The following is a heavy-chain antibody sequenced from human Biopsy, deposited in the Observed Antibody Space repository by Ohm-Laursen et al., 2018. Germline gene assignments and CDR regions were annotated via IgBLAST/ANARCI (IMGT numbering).Heavy chain of an antibody. Sequence: SLSLSCSASGFTFTSYAMHWVRQAPGKGLEWVAVISYDGSGEYYADSLQGRFIISRDNPKNTVDLQMNSLRAEDTAVYFCGRDGKRWDYSTYFSWHFDLWGRGTLVTVSS. D-gene: IGHD4-11*01. CDR1: GFTFTSYA. CDR2: ISYDGSGE. V-gene: IGHV3-30*03. J-gene: IGHJ2*01. CDR3: GRDGKRWDYSTYFSWHFDL.